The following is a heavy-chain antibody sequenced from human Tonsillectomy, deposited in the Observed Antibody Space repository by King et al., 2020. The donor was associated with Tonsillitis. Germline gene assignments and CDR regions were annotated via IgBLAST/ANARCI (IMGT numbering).Heavy chain of an antibody. D-gene: IGHD3/OR15-3a*01. CDR3: AREKGL. V-gene: IGHV3-30*04. J-gene: IGHJ4*02. CDR1: GFTFSTYP. CDR2: ISREGSNE. Sequence: VQRVESGGGVVQPGGSLRLSCAASGFTFSTYPIHWVRQSPGKGLEWVALISREGSNEYYADSVKGRFTISRDNSKNTLYLQMNSLRGDDTAVYYCAREKGLWGQGTLVTVSS.